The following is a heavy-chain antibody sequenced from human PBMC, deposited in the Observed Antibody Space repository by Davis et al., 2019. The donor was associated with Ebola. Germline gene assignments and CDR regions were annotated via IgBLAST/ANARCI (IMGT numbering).Heavy chain of an antibody. CDR2: ISSSGSTI. CDR3: ARDAYDFWSGYLYYYYGMDV. D-gene: IGHD3-3*01. V-gene: IGHV3-48*03. J-gene: IGHJ6*02. CDR1: GFTFSSYE. Sequence: GGSLRLSCAASGFTFSSYEMNWVRQAPGKGLGWVSYISSSGSTIYYADSVKGRFTISRDNAKNSLYLQMNSLRAEDTAVYYCARDAYDFWSGYLYYYYGMDVWGQGTTVTVSS.